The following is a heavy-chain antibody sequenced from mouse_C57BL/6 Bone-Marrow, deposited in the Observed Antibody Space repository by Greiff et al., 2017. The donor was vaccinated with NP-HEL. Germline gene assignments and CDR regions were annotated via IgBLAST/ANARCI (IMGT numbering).Heavy chain of an antibody. CDR1: GFTFSDYY. V-gene: IGHV5-16*01. Sequence: EVKLVESEGGLVQPGSSMKLSCTTSGFTFSDYYMAWVRQVPEKGLDWVANINYDGSSTYYLDSLKSRFIISRDNAKNILYLQMSSLQSEDTATYYCAREGGLRRRTYAMDYWGQGTSVSVSS. CDR3: AREGGLRRRTYAMDY. J-gene: IGHJ4*01. CDR2: INYDGSST. D-gene: IGHD2-4*01.